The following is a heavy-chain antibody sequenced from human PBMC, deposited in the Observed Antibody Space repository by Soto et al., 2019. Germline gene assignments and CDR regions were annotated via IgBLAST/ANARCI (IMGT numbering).Heavy chain of an antibody. J-gene: IGHJ6*02. V-gene: IGHV1-58*01. D-gene: IGHD1-26*01. Sequence: SVKVSCKTSGFTFTSSAVQWVRQARGQRLEWIGWIVVGSGNTNHAQKFQERVTITRDMSTSTAYMELSSLRSEDTAVYYCAAHGKVGATRPYYYYGMDVWGQGTTVTVSS. CDR3: AAHGKVGATRPYYYYGMDV. CDR2: IVVGSGNT. CDR1: GFTFTSSA.